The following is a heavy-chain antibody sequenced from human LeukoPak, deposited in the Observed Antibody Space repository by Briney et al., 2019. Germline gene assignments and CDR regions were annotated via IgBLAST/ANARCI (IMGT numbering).Heavy chain of an antibody. J-gene: IGHJ4*02. CDR1: GGSISSSSYY. CDR2: IYYSGST. CDR3: ARVGDGYSPPTHYYFDY. Sequence: SETLSLTCTVSGGSISSSSYYWGWIRQPPGKGLEWIGSIYYSGSTNYNPSLKSRVTISVDTSKNQFSLKLSSVTAADTAVYYCARVGDGYSPPTHYYFDYWGQGTLVTVSS. D-gene: IGHD5-24*01. V-gene: IGHV4-39*07.